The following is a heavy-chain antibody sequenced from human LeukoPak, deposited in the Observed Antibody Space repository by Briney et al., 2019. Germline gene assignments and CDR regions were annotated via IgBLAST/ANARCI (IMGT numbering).Heavy chain of an antibody. Sequence: GGSLSLSCAASGFTVSSNYMSWVRQAPGKGLEWVSVIYSGGSTYYADSVKGRFTISRHNSENTLYLQMNSLRAEDTAVYYCARDNGSGWLYWGQGTLVTVSS. J-gene: IGHJ4*02. CDR3: ARDNGSGWLY. D-gene: IGHD6-19*01. CDR2: IYSGGST. CDR1: GFTVSSNY. V-gene: IGHV3-53*04.